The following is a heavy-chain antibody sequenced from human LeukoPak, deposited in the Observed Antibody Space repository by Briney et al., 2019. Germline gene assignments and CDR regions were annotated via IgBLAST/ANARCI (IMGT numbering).Heavy chain of an antibody. V-gene: IGHV3-74*01. CDR1: GFTLSNYW. J-gene: IGHJ4*02. Sequence: GGSLRLSCGVSGFTLSNYWIHWVRQAPGKGLVWVSLVSSDGATTTYADSVKGRFTISRDNVKSTVYLQMSSLRAEDTAVYYCARAVGGLLDYWGQGTLVTVSS. CDR2: VSSDGATT. CDR3: ARAVGGLLDY. D-gene: IGHD2-15*01.